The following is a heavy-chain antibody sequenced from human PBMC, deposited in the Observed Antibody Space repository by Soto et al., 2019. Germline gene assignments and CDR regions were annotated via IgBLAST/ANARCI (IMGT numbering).Heavy chain of an antibody. CDR2: FNPNSGDT. J-gene: IGHJ4*02. CDR3: AREASAVISLDY. CDR1: GYIFTAYS. Sequence: ASMKVSCKASGYIFTAYSMHWVRQAPGQGLEWVGWFNPNSGDTIYAQKFQGRVTLTGDTSISTAYMELYSLTSDDTAVYYCAREASAVISLDYWGQGTLVTVSS. V-gene: IGHV1-2*02. D-gene: IGHD6-19*01.